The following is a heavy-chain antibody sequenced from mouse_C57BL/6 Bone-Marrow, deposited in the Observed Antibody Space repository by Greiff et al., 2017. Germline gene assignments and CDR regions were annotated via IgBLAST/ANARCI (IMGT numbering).Heavy chain of an antibody. Sequence: EVQLQQSGAELVRPGASVTLSWTACGFYSKDDYMHWVKQRPEQCLEWIGWIDPENGDTEYASKFQGKATITADTSTNTAYLQLSSLTSEDTAVYDCTFYEDYYVVDCWSEGTTLTVSS. D-gene: IGHD2-3*01. CDR2: IDPENGDT. V-gene: IGHV14-4*01. CDR1: GFYSKDDY. CDR3: TFYEDYYVVDC. J-gene: IGHJ2*01.